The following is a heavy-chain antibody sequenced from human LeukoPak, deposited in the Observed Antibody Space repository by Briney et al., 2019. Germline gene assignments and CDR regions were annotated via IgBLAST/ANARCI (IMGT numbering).Heavy chain of an antibody. CDR1: GFTFSNYW. J-gene: IGHJ4*02. V-gene: IGHV3-74*01. D-gene: IGHD6-19*01. CDR3: VRESTSIEVSGYDY. CDR2: INSDGSST. Sequence: GGSLRLSCAASGFTFSNYWMHWVRQAPGKGLVWVTRINSDGSSTTYADSVKGRFTISRDNAKNTLYLQMNSLRVEDTAVYHCVRESTSIEVSGYDYWGQGTLVTVSS.